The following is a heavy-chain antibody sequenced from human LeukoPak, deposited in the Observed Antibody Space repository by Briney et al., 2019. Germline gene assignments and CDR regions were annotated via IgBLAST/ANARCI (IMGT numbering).Heavy chain of an antibody. Sequence: PSQTLSLTCAISGDSVSSNSAAWNCIRQSPSRILECLGRTYYRSKWYNDYAVSVKSRITINPDTSKNQFSLQLNSVTPEDTAVYYCARSIAAAVYYYYYCMDVWGQGTTVTVS. CDR1: GDSVSSNSAA. V-gene: IGHV6-1*01. J-gene: IGHJ6*02. CDR2: TYYRSKWYN. D-gene: IGHD6-13*01. CDR3: ARSIAAAVYYYYYCMDV.